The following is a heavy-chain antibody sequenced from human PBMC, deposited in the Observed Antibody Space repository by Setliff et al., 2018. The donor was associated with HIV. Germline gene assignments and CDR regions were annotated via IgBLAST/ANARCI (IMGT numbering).Heavy chain of an antibody. V-gene: IGHV3-30*02. D-gene: IGHD3-16*02. CDR3: ARGPMITFGGVIDSHPY. CDR2: IRYDGSDK. CDR1: GFTFSRCG. J-gene: IGHJ4*02. Sequence: VGSLRLSCAASGFTFSRCGMHWVRQAPGKGLEWVTFIRYDGSDKYYTDSVKGRFTISRDNAKNSVYLQVDSLRAEDTAVYYCARGPMITFGGVIDSHPYWGQGTVVTVSS.